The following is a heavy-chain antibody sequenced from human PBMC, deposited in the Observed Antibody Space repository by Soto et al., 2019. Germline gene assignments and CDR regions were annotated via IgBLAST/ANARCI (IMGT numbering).Heavy chain of an antibody. CDR2: IGGRGNSA. D-gene: IGHD5-12*01. CDR1: GFIFTNYA. Sequence: PGGSLRLSCSASGFIFTNYAMNWVRQAPGNGLEWVSVIGGRGNSAYYADSGHGRFTISRDNSKNTLSLQMRSLTADDKATYSCVREGRGSFDFWGRGTMVTVSS. V-gene: IGHV3-23*01. CDR3: VREGRGSFDF. J-gene: IGHJ3*01.